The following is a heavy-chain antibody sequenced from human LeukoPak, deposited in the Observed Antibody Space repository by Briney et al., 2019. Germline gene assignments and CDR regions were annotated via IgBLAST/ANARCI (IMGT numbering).Heavy chain of an antibody. CDR3: ARGRVSSRWYMGY. D-gene: IGHD6-13*01. J-gene: IGHJ4*02. CDR2: INHSGST. Sequence: SETLSLTCAVFGGSFSGYYCSWIRQPPGRGLEWIGEINHSGSTTYNPSLKSRVTISVDTSKNQFSLKLSSVTAADTAVYYCARGRVSSRWYMGYWGQGTLVTVSS. CDR1: GGSFSGYY. V-gene: IGHV4-34*01.